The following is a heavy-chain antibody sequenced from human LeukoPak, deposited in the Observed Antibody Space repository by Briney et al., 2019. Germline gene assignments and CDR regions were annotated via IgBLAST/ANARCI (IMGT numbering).Heavy chain of an antibody. V-gene: IGHV3-23*01. CDR2: IGGSGGST. Sequence: GGSLRLSCAASGFTFSDYAMSWVRQAPGKGLEWVSAIGGSGGSTYYADSVKGRFTISRDNSKGSLYLQMNSLRDEDTAIYYCAKGIASTGPDAFDIWGQGTLVTVSS. CDR3: AKGIASTGPDAFDI. D-gene: IGHD6-13*01. CDR1: GFTFSDYA. J-gene: IGHJ3*02.